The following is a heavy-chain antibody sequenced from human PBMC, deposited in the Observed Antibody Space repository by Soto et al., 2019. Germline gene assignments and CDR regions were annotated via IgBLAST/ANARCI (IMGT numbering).Heavy chain of an antibody. V-gene: IGHV1-2*02. CDR1: GDSLNDYY. CDR2: INPNGGAT. D-gene: IGHD5-12*01. CDR3: ARESGGATATLDYYYFYMDV. Sequence: ASVKVSCATSGDSLNDYYIHWVRQAPGQGLEWMGWINPNGGATKYAQKFQGRVTVTRDTSIRTVYMELSSLRSDDTAVYYCARESGGATATLDYYYFYMDVWGKGTTVTVSS. J-gene: IGHJ6*03.